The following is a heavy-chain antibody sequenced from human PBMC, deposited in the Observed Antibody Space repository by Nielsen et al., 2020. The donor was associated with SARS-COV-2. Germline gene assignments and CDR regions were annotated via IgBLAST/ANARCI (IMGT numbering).Heavy chain of an antibody. Sequence: GGSLRLSCAASGFSVSRYFMSWVRQAPGKGLEWLSIIYRSDNSYYADSVKSRITISRDNSKNTLYLQMNSLTGDDTAVYYCASGSGDSLAFDIWGQGTMVIVSS. V-gene: IGHV3-53*01. D-gene: IGHD3-10*01. CDR3: ASGSGDSLAFDI. CDR1: GFSVSRYF. CDR2: IYRSDNS. J-gene: IGHJ3*02.